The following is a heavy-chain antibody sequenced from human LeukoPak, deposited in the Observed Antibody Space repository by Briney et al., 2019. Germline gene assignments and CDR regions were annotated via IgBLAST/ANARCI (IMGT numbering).Heavy chain of an antibody. CDR2: IYYSGST. V-gene: IGHV4-39*01. Sequence: SETLSLTCTVSGASISTNTYYWGWIRRPPGKGLEWIGSIYYSGSTYYNPSLKSRVTISVDTSKNQFSLKLSSVTAADTAVYYCAGIVVVPAAPYFNFDYWGQGTLVTVSS. CDR1: GASISTNTYY. J-gene: IGHJ4*02. D-gene: IGHD2-2*01. CDR3: AGIVVVPAAPYFNFDY.